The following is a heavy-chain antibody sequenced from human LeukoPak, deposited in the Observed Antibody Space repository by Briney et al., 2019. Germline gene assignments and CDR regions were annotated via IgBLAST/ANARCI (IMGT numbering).Heavy chain of an antibody. CDR2: ISTSGST. CDR1: GGSISTYY. CDR3: ARVSRGWNYVDY. Sequence: MASETLSLTCTVSGGSISTYYWSWIRQPAGEGLEWIGRISTSGSTNYNPSLKSRVTMSVDTSKNQFSLKLNSVTAADTAVYYCARVSRGWNYVDYWGQGTLVTVSS. D-gene: IGHD6-19*01. J-gene: IGHJ4*02. V-gene: IGHV4-4*07.